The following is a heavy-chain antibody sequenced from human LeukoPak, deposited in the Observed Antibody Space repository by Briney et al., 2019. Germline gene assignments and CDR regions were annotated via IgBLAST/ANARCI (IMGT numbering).Heavy chain of an antibody. V-gene: IGHV3-30*02. CDR3: ASSLRYFDWLFDY. CDR2: IRYDGSNE. CDR1: GFTFSSYG. J-gene: IGHJ4*02. Sequence: PGGSLRLSCAASGFTFSSYGMHWVRQAPGKGLEWVALIRYDGSNEYYADSVKGRFTISRDNSKNTLYLQMNSLRAEDTAVYYCASSLRYFDWLFDYWGQGTLVTVSS. D-gene: IGHD3-9*01.